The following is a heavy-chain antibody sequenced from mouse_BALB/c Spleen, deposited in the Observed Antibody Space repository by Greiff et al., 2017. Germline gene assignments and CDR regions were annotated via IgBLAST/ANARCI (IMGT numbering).Heavy chain of an antibody. CDR2: ILPGSGST. J-gene: IGHJ3*01. Sequence: QVQLKESGAELMKPGASVKISCKATGYTFSSYWIEWVKQRPGHGLEWIGEILPGSGSTNYNEKFKGKATFTADTSSNTAYMQLSSLTSEDSAVYYCAKGDYYGSSSFAYWGQGTLVTVSA. CDR3: AKGDYYGSSSFAY. V-gene: IGHV1-9*01. D-gene: IGHD1-1*01. CDR1: GYTFSSYW.